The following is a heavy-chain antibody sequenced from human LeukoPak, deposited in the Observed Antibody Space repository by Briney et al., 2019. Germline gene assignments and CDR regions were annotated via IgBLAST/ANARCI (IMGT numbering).Heavy chain of an antibody. Sequence: SDTLSLTCTVSGGSISYYYWSWLPQPPGKRLEWIGYIYNSGTTRYNPSLMSRVTISVDTSKNQFSLNLRSVTAADTAVYYCARDSRYSDNSGYYYSHYYMDVWGKGTTVTVSS. CDR3: ARDSRYSDNSGYYYSHYYMDV. J-gene: IGHJ6*03. CDR1: GGSISYYY. V-gene: IGHV4-59*01. CDR2: IYNSGTT. D-gene: IGHD3-22*01.